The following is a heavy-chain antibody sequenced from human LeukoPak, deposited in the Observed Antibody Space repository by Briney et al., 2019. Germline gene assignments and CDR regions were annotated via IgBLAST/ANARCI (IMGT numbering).Heavy chain of an antibody. CDR1: GGSISSSSYY. CDR3: TREYGDYEGNWFDP. J-gene: IGHJ5*02. V-gene: IGHV4-39*07. Sequence: SGTLSLTCTVSGGSISSSSYYWGWIRQHPGKGLEWIGSIYYSGSTYYNPSLKSRVTISVGTSKNQFSLKLSSVTAADTAVYYCTREYGDYEGNWFDPWGQGTLVTVSS. CDR2: IYYSGST. D-gene: IGHD4-17*01.